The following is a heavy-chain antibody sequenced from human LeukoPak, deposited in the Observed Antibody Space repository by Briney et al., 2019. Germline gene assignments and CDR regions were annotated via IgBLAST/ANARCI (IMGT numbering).Heavy chain of an antibody. D-gene: IGHD3-10*02. CDR3: AELGITMIGGV. Sequence: GGSLRLSCAASGFTFSSYWMSWVRQAPGKGLEWVANIKKDGSEKYYLDSVRGRFTISRDNAKNSLYLQMNSLRTEDTAVYYCAELGITMIGGVWGKGTTVTISS. V-gene: IGHV3-7*01. CDR2: IKKDGSEK. J-gene: IGHJ6*04. CDR1: GFTFSSYW.